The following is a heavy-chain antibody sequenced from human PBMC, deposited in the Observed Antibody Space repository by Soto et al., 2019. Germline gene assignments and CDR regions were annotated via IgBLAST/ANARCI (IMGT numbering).Heavy chain of an antibody. V-gene: IGHV3-33*01. CDR3: ARDRNGMDV. CDR2: IWYDGSSK. Sequence: HPGGSLRLSCAVSGFTFSSYDMHWVRQAPGKGLEWVAVIWYDGSSKYYADSVKGRFTISRDNSKSTLYLQMNSLRAEDTAVYYCARDRNGMDVWGQGTTVTVSS. CDR1: GFTFSSYD. J-gene: IGHJ6*02.